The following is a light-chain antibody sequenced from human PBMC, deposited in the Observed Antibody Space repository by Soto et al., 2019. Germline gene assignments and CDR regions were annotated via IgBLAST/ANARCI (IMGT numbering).Light chain of an antibody. V-gene: IGLV1-44*01. J-gene: IGLJ2*01. CDR2: SNN. Sequence: LTQPPSASGTPGQRVTISCSGSSSNIGSNSVNWYQQLPGTAPKLLIYSNNQRPSGVPDRFSGSKSGTSASLAISGLQSEDEADYYCAAWDDSLNGVVFGGGTKLTVL. CDR1: SSNIGSNS. CDR3: AAWDDSLNGVV.